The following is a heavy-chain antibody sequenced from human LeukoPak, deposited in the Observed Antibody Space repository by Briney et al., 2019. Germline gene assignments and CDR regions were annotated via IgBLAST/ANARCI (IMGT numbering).Heavy chain of an antibody. CDR3: ARQGCSSTSCHTIDY. J-gene: IGHJ4*02. D-gene: IGHD2-2*02. CDR1: GYSFTSNH. V-gene: IGHV5-51*01. Sequence: GESLKISCKGSGYSFTSNHIAWVRQMPGKGLGLMGIVLPGASDPRYSTSSQGQVTIAVAKSISTAYLQWSSLKASDTAMYYCARQGCSSTSCHTIDYWGQGTLVTVSS. CDR2: VLPGASDP.